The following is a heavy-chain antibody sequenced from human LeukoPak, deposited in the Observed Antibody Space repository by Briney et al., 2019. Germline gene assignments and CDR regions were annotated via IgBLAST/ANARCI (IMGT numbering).Heavy chain of an antibody. CDR2: MTSSGGGT. J-gene: IGHJ4*02. CDR1: GFIFSSYA. CDR3: AKAHYFGSGSFDH. Sequence: GGSLRLSCTVSGFIFSSYAMNWVRQAPGKGLEWVSVMTSSGGGTDYADSVKGRFTISRDNFKNTLYLQMNSLRAEDTAVYYCAKAHYFGSGSFDHWGQGTLVTVSP. D-gene: IGHD3-10*01. V-gene: IGHV3-23*01.